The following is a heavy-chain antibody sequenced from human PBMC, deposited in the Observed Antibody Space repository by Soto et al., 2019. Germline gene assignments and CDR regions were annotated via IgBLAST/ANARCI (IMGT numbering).Heavy chain of an antibody. CDR2: IKSKTDGGTT. Sequence: GGSLRLSCAASGFTFSNAWMSWVRQAPGKGLEWVGRIKSKTDGGTTDYAAPVKGRFTISRDDSKNTLYLQMNSLKTEDTAVYYCTTDTPGLRYFDWSRWAPDYWGQGTLVTVSS. J-gene: IGHJ4*02. CDR3: TTDTPGLRYFDWSRWAPDY. D-gene: IGHD3-9*01. V-gene: IGHV3-15*01. CDR1: GFTFSNAW.